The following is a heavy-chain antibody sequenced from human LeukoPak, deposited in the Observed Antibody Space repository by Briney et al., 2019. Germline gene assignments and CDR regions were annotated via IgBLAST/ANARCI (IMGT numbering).Heavy chain of an antibody. CDR3: AREVVWSGHMNDY. V-gene: IGHV3-30*02. CDR1: GFTFSRYG. CDR2: TRFDGKNK. Sequence: GGSLRLSCAASGFTFSRYGMHWVRQAPGKGLEWVSFTRFDGKNKYYADSVKGRFTISKDSSKNTLDLQMNSLRTEDTAVYYCAREVVWSGHMNDYWGQGTLVTVSS. J-gene: IGHJ4*02. D-gene: IGHD3-3*01.